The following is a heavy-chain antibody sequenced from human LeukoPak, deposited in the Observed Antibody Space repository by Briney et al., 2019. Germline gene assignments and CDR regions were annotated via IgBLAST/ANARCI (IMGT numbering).Heavy chain of an antibody. CDR3: AKYRYDSSGGRNFDY. D-gene: IGHD3-22*01. V-gene: IGHV3-23*01. CDR1: GFTVSSNS. Sequence: PGGSLRLSCEASGFTVSSNSMTWVRQAPGKGLEWVSVLSSSGGVTRYADSVRGRFTISRDNSKNTLYLQINSLRAEDTALYYCAKYRYDSSGGRNFDYWGQGILVTVSS. CDR2: LSSSGGVT. J-gene: IGHJ4*02.